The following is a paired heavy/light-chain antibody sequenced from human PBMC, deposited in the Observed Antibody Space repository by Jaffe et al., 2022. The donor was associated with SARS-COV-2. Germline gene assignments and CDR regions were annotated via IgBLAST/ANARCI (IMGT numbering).Heavy chain of an antibody. CDR2: FDPEDGET. Sequence: QVQLVQSGAEVKKPGASVKVSCKVSGYTLTELSMHWVRQAPGKGLEWMGGFDPEDGETIYAQKFQGRVTMTEDTSTDTAYMELSSLRSEDTAVYYCATVERRYYYDSSGYYDYWGQGTLVTVSS. D-gene: IGHD3-22*01. V-gene: IGHV1-24*01. CDR1: GYTLTELS. J-gene: IGHJ4*02. CDR3: ATVERRYYYDSSGYYDY.
Light chain of an antibody. CDR3: SSYTSSSTVV. CDR2: EVS. CDR1: SSDVGGYNY. Sequence: QSALTQPASVSGSPGQSITISCTGTSSDVGGYNYVSWYQQHPGKAPKLMIYEVSNRPSGVPDRFSGSKSGNTASLTISGLQAEDEADYYCSSYTSSSTVVFGGGTKLTVL. J-gene: IGLJ2*01. V-gene: IGLV2-14*01.